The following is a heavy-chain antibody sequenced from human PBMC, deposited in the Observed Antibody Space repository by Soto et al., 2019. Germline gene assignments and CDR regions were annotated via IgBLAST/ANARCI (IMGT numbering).Heavy chain of an antibody. CDR2: IYYSGST. Sequence: PSETLSLTCTVSGGSISSGGYYWSWIRQHPGKGLEWIGYIYYSGSTYYNPSLKTRVTISVDTSKNQFSLKLSSVTAADTYVYYCARGSVDGFDYWGEGTLVTVSS. CDR1: GGSISSGGYY. CDR3: ARGSVDGFDY. D-gene: IGHD2-2*01. J-gene: IGHJ4*02. V-gene: IGHV4-31*03.